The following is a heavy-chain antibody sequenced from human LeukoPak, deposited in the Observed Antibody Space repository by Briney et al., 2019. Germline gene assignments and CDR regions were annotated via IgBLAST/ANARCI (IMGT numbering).Heavy chain of an antibody. V-gene: IGHV1-2*02. CDR2: INPNSGGT. CDR3: ARFYRTGDYYYYYYMDV. CDR1: GYTFTGYY. Sequence: ASVKVSCKASGYTFTGYYMHWVRQAPGQGLEWMGWINPNSGGTNYAQKFQGRVTMTRDTSISTAYMELSRLRSDDTAVYYCARFYRTGDYYYYYYMDVWGKGTTVTVSS. D-gene: IGHD3-16*02. J-gene: IGHJ6*03.